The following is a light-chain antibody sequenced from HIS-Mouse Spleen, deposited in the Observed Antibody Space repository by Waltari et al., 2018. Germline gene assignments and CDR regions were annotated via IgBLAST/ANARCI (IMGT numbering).Light chain of an antibody. Sequence: SYELTHPPSVSVSPGQTPRITCSGAALPKNYAYWYQQKSGQAPVLVIYEDSKRPSGIPERFSGSSSGTMATLTISGAQVEDEADYYCYSTDSSGNHRVFGGGTKLTVL. J-gene: IGLJ2*01. V-gene: IGLV3-10*01. CDR2: EDS. CDR3: YSTDSSGNHRV. CDR1: ALPKNY.